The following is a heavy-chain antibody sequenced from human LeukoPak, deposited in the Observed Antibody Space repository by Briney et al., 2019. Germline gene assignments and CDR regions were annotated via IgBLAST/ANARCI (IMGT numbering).Heavy chain of an antibody. CDR3: ARDLRPMIRYGGVIVMGVGYFQH. J-gene: IGHJ1*01. Sequence: ASVKVSCKASVYTFTGYYMHWVRQAPGQGLEWMGWINPNTGGTNYAQKFQGGVTMTRDTSISTAYMELSRLRSDDTAVYYCARDLRPMIRYGGVIVMGVGYFQHWGQGTLVTVSS. V-gene: IGHV1-2*02. D-gene: IGHD3-16*02. CDR2: INPNTGGT. CDR1: VYTFTGYY.